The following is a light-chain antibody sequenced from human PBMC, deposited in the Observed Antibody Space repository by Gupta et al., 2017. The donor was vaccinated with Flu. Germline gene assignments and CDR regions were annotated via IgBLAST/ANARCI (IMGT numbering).Light chain of an antibody. CDR2: GAY. J-gene: IGKJ3*01. Sequence: GTLSLYPGERATLSCRASEGVTSNYLCWYQNKPGQAPRLLMSGAYYRATGIPDRCSGSGSGTVCTLTISRLEHEVSALYYWQQVLWTPLTFGHGTKVEIK. CDR3: QQVLWTPLT. CDR1: EGVTSNY. V-gene: IGKV3-20*01.